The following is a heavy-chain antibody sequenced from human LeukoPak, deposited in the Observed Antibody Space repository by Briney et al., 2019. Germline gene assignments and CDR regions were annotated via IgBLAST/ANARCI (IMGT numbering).Heavy chain of an antibody. CDR1: GFTFGGHG. V-gene: IGHV3-33*01. Sequence: PGRSLRLSCAASGFTFGGHGMDWVRQAPGKGLEWVALIYYDESNTYYADSVKGRFTISRDNSKNTLYLQMNSLRAEDTAVYYCARDGLRSWAFDFWGQGTMVTVSS. CDR2: IYYDESNT. CDR3: ARDGLRSWAFDF. J-gene: IGHJ3*01. D-gene: IGHD3/OR15-3a*01.